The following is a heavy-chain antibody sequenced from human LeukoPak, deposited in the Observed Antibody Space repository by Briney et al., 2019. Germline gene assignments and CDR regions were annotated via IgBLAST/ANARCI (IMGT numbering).Heavy chain of an antibody. V-gene: IGHV3-15*01. D-gene: IGHD2-15*01. CDR3: TTEGYCSGGSCYVTWFDP. Sequence: GGSLRLSCTASGFTFSKAWMTWVRQAPGKGLECVGRIKSKTDGGTIDYAAPVKGRFSISRDDSKNTVSLQMNSLKTEDTAVYYCTTEGYCSGGSCYVTWFDPWGQGTLVTVSS. CDR2: IKSKTDGGTI. CDR1: GFTFSKAW. J-gene: IGHJ5*02.